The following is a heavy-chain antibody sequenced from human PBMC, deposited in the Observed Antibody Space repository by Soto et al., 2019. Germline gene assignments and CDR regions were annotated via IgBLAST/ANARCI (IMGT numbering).Heavy chain of an antibody. CDR1: GGSISSSSYY. J-gene: IGHJ5*02. Sequence: LSLTLTVSGGSISSSSYYWGWIRQPPGKGLEWIGSIYYSGSTYYNPSLKSRVTISVDTSKNQFSLKLSSVTAADTAVYYCARVVPAAIMSWKNWFDPWGQGTLVTVSS. CDR3: ARVVPAAIMSWKNWFDP. V-gene: IGHV4-39*01. D-gene: IGHD2-2*01. CDR2: IYYSGST.